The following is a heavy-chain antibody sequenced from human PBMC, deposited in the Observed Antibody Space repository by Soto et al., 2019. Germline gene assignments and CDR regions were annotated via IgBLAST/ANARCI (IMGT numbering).Heavy chain of an antibody. Sequence: GESLKISCKGSGYSFTSYWIGWVRQMPGKGLEWMGIIYPGDSDTRYSPSFQGQVTISADKSISTAYLQWSSLKASDIAMYYCARLARVHCSGGSCPHYYYYYMDVWGKGTTVTVSS. V-gene: IGHV5-51*01. D-gene: IGHD2-15*01. J-gene: IGHJ6*03. CDR3: ARLARVHCSGGSCPHYYYYYMDV. CDR2: IYPGDSDT. CDR1: GYSFTSYW.